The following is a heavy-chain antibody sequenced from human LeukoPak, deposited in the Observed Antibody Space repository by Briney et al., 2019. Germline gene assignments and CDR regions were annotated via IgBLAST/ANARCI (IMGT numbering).Heavy chain of an antibody. V-gene: IGHV5-51*01. CDR2: VYTRDVDT. CDR1: GSPFDRTW. J-gene: IGHJ6*03. CDR3: VRQIAGAGRTSSEYCYYIDG. D-gene: IGHD6-19*01. Sequence: GESLQISCQASGSPFDRTWIGWVGRLPGKGFQWLGIVYTRDVDTRYSPSGEGHVTIPADTSSNPSYLHWRSLRAADPANYFLVRQIAGAGRTSSEYCYYIDGWGKGTAVTASS.